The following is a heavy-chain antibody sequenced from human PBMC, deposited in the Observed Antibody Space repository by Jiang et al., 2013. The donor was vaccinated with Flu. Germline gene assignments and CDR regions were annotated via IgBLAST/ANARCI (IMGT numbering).Heavy chain of an antibody. V-gene: IGHV4-30-4*08. CDR2: SITVEH. D-gene: IGHD3-10*01. Sequence: YWSWIRQPPGRAWSGLGTSITVEHLLQPALKSRVTISVDTSKNQFSLKLSSVTAADTAVYYCARDRVRALGFGELTRSNYYGAFDIWGQGTMVTVSS. CDR3: ARDRVRALGFGELTRSNYYGAFDI. J-gene: IGHJ3*02. CDR1: Y.